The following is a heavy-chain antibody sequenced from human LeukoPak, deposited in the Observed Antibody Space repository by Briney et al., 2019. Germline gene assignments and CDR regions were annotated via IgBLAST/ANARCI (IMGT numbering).Heavy chain of an antibody. V-gene: IGHV4-39*01. Sequence: PSETLSLTCTVSGGSISCSISYWSWMRQPPGKGPEWIATIYYSGSTYYSPSLKSRVTISVDTSKNQFSLKVTSMTAADTAVYYCARRIVGVIDAFDYWGQGALVTVSS. D-gene: IGHD1-26*01. CDR3: ARRIVGVIDAFDY. CDR1: GGSISCSISY. J-gene: IGHJ4*02. CDR2: IYYSGST.